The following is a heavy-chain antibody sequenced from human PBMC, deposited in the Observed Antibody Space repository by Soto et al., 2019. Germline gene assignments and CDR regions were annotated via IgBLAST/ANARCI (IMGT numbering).Heavy chain of an antibody. CDR1: GFTLRRHA. CDR2: IWYDGSNK. CDR3: AGDGQRLRPYALDV. D-gene: IGHD6-25*01. V-gene: IGHV3-33*08. J-gene: IGHJ6*02. Sequence: QVQLVESGGGVIQPGRSLRLSCAASGFTLRRHAMHWVRQAPGKGLEWVAQIWYDGSNKYYTDSVKGRFTVSRDDFQNTVFQQIDSLRAADTAVYYCAGDGQRLRPYALDVWGQGTTVIVSS.